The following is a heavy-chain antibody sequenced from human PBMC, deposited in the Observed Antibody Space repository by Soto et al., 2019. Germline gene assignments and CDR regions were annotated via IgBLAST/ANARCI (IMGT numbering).Heavy chain of an antibody. CDR3: ARLPACSGGSCYWFDP. CDR2: IYYSGST. Sequence: QVQLQESGPGLVKPSQTLSLTCTVSGGSISSGGYYWSWIRQHPGKGLEWIGYIYYSGSTYYNPSLKSRVTISVDTSKNQFSLQLRSVTAADTAVYYCARLPACSGGSCYWFDPWGQGTLVTVSS. D-gene: IGHD2-15*01. J-gene: IGHJ5*02. V-gene: IGHV4-31*03. CDR1: GGSISSGGYY.